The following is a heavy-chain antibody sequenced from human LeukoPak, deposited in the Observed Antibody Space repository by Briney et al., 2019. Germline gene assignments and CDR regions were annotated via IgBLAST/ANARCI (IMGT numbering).Heavy chain of an antibody. D-gene: IGHD2-2*01. Sequence: GGSLRLSCAASGFTFSICGMHWVRQAPGKGLEWVAFIRYDGSNKYYADSVKGRFTISRDNSKNTLYLQMNSLRAEDTAVYYCAKPDRVVPAAIFCYFDYWGQGTLVTVSS. CDR2: IRYDGSNK. CDR3: AKPDRVVPAAIFCYFDY. CDR1: GFTFSICG. J-gene: IGHJ4*02. V-gene: IGHV3-30*02.